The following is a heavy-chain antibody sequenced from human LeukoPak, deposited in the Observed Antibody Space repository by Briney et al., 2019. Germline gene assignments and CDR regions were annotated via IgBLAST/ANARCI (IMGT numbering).Heavy chain of an antibody. CDR2: ISAYNGNT. V-gene: IGHV1-18*01. J-gene: IGHJ5*02. CDR1: GYTFTSYG. CDR3: ARDLPAVTGYFGYNWFDP. Sequence: ASVKVSCKASGYTFTSYGISWVRQAPGQGLEWMGWISAYNGNTNYAQKLQGRVTMTTDTSTSTAYMELRSLRSDDTAVYYCARDLPAVTGYFGYNWFDPWGQGTLVTVSS. D-gene: IGHD3-9*01.